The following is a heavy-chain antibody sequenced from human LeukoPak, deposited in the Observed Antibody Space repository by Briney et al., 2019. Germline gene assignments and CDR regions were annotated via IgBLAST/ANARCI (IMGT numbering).Heavy chain of an antibody. J-gene: IGHJ4*02. CDR1: GFIFEDYT. D-gene: IGHD3-22*01. V-gene: IGHV3-43*01. CDR3: AKDLTYESSGSVIDN. Sequence: GGSLRLSCAAAGFIFEDYTMHWVRQVPGKTLEWVSLVNWHGTTYYADSLKGRFTISRDNSKNSLYLQMDSLRTEDTAFYYCAKDLTYESSGSVIDNWGLGTLITVSS. CDR2: VNWHGTT.